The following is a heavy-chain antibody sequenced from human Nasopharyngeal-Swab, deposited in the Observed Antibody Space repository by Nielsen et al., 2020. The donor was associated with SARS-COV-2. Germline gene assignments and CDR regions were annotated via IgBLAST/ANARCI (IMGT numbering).Heavy chain of an antibody. D-gene: IGHD2-21*01. CDR2: ISWNSGSI. V-gene: IGHV3-9*01. Sequence: WIRQPPGKGLEWVSGISWNSGSIGYADSVKGRFTISRDNAKNSLYLQMNSLRAEDTALYYCARVVVIHSAMDVWGQGTTVTVSS. CDR3: ARVVVIHSAMDV. J-gene: IGHJ6*02.